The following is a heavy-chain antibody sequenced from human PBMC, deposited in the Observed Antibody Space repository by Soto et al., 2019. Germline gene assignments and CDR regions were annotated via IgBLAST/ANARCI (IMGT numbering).Heavy chain of an antibody. CDR3: ARGRGIVATINRSLLFDY. D-gene: IGHD5-12*01. CDR2: IYYSGST. J-gene: IGHJ4*02. CDR1: GGSISSGGYY. V-gene: IGHV4-31*03. Sequence: QVQLQESGPGLVKPSQTLSLTCTVSGGSISSGGYYWSWIRQHPGKGLEWIGYIYYSGSTYYNPSLKGRVPISGDTSKNRFSLKLSSVTAADTAVYYCARGRGIVATINRSLLFDYWGQGTLVTVSS.